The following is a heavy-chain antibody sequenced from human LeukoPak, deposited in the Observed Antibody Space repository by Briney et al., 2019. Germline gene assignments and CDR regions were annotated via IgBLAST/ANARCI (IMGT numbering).Heavy chain of an antibody. Sequence: SETLSLTCTVSGGSISSYYWSWIRQPPGKGLEWIGYVYYSGSTNYNPSLKSRVTISVDTSKNQFSLKLSSVTAADTAVYYCARDGKAARPNYYYYYMDVWGKGTTVTVSS. CDR2: VYYSGST. D-gene: IGHD6-6*01. CDR3: ARDGKAARPNYYYYYMDV. V-gene: IGHV4-59*01. CDR1: GGSISSYY. J-gene: IGHJ6*03.